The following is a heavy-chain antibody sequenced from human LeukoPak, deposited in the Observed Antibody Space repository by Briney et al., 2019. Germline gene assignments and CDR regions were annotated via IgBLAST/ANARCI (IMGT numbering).Heavy chain of an antibody. CDR3: ARGGYGANYYYYYYMDV. CDR2: ISYEGSNK. V-gene: IGHV3-30*01. CDR1: GFTFSSYA. J-gene: IGHJ6*03. Sequence: GGSLRLSCTATGFTFSSYAMHWVRQAPGKGLEWVAVISYEGSNKYYADSVEGRFTISRDNSKNTLYLQMYSLRAEDTAVYYCARGGYGANYYYYYYMDVWGKGTTVTVSS. D-gene: IGHD4-23*01.